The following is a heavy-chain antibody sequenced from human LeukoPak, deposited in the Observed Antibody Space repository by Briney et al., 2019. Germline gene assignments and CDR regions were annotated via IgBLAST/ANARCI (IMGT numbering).Heavy chain of an antibody. CDR3: ARAQWELPPDY. CDR1: GFTFNSYW. V-gene: IGHV3-74*01. D-gene: IGHD1-26*01. J-gene: IGHJ4*02. Sequence: GVSLRLSCAASGFTFNSYWMHWVRQSPGKGLVWVSRIKNEGSDTRYADSVKGRFTISRDNAKNTLYLQMNSLRAEDTAVYYCARAQWELPPDYWGQGTLVTVSS. CDR2: IKNEGSDT.